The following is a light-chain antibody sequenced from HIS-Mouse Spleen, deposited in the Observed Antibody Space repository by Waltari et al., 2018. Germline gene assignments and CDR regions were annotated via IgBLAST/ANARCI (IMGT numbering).Light chain of an antibody. CDR3: QVWDSSSDHVV. Sequence: SYVLTQPPSVSVAPGKTARITCGGNHIGSKSVHWYQQKPGQAPVLVVYDGSDRPSGIPERFSGSNSGNTATLTISRVEAGDEADYYCQVWDSSSDHVVFGGGTKLTVL. CDR1: HIGSKS. V-gene: IGLV3-21*03. CDR2: DGS. J-gene: IGLJ2*01.